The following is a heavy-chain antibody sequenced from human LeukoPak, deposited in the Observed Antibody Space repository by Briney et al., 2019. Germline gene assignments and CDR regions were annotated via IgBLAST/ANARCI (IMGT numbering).Heavy chain of an antibody. D-gene: IGHD3-16*01. J-gene: IGHJ4*02. CDR2: IYHSGST. CDR1: GYSISSGYY. CDR3: ARHGGYYFDY. V-gene: IGHV4-38-2*02. Sequence: SETLSLTCTVSGYSISSGYYWGWIRQPPGKGLEWIGSIYHSGSTYYNPSLKSRVTISVDTSKNQFSLKLSSVTAADTAVYYCARHGGYYFDYWGQGILVTVSS.